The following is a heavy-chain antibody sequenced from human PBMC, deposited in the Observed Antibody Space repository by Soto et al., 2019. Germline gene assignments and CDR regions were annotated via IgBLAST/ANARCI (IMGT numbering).Heavy chain of an antibody. V-gene: IGHV4-61*01. J-gene: IGHJ4*02. Sequence: QVQLHESGPGLVKTSETLSLTCTVSGGSVSSGSYYWSWIRQPPGKGLELIGYILYNGSTNYNPSLKSRVTMSVDTSRDQFSLRLSSVTAPDTAFYYCARGVTMITGFDYWGQGSLVTVSS. D-gene: IGHD3-22*01. CDR2: ILYNGST. CDR1: GGSVSSGSYY. CDR3: ARGVTMITGFDY.